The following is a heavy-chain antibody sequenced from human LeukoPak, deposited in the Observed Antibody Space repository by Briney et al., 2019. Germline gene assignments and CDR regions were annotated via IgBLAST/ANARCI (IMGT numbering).Heavy chain of an antibody. CDR3: ASLNLESLYHFDY. Sequence: SETLSLTCTVSGYSISSGYYWGWIRQPPGKGLEWIGSIYHSGSTYYNPPLKSRVAMSVDTSKNQFSLRLSSVTAADTAVYYCASLNLESLYHFDYWGQGTLVTVSS. CDR1: GYSISSGYY. J-gene: IGHJ4*01. D-gene: IGHD1-1*01. CDR2: IYHSGST. V-gene: IGHV4-38-2*02.